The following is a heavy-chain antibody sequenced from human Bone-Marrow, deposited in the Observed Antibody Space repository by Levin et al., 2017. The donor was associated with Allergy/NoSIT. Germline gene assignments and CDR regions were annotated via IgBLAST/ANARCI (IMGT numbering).Heavy chain of an antibody. V-gene: IGHV3-23*01. CDR1: GFPLRHYA. J-gene: IGHJ6*03. CDR3: AKEDGISKLYFYYYFMDV. D-gene: IGHD5-24*01. CDR2: ISTSGDTT. Sequence: QSGGSLRLSCAASGFPLRHYAMSWVRQAPGKGPEWVSHISTSGDTTYYADSVEGRFTISRDNSKDTVSLQMNSLRAEDTAIYFCAKEDGISKLYFYYYFMDVWGKGTTVTVSS.